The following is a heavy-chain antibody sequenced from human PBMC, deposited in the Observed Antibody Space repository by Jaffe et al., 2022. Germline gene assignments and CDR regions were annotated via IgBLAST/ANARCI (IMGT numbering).Heavy chain of an antibody. V-gene: IGHV3-30*18. CDR2: ISYDGSNK. CDR3: AKVLYCSGGSCPTGFDY. D-gene: IGHD2-15*01. Sequence: QVQLVESGGGVVQPGRSLRLSCAASGFTFSSYGMHWVRQAPGKGLEWVAVISYDGSNKYYADSVKGRFTISRDNSKNTLYLQMNSLRAEDTAVYYCAKVLYCSGGSCPTGFDYWGQGTLVTVSS. J-gene: IGHJ4*02. CDR1: GFTFSSYG.